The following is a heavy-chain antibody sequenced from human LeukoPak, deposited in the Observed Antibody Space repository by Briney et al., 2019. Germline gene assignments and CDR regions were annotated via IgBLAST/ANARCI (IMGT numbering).Heavy chain of an antibody. D-gene: IGHD3-22*01. Sequence: GGSLRLSCAASGFIFNNYGMHWVRQAPGKGLEWVAVISSDGTNPYYADSVQGRFTISRDNSKNTLYLQMNSLRAEDTAVYYCAGLPAYYYDTSGFYFDYWGQGTLVTVSS. V-gene: IGHV3-30*03. CDR2: ISSDGTNP. J-gene: IGHJ4*02. CDR1: GFIFNNYG. CDR3: AGLPAYYYDTSGFYFDY.